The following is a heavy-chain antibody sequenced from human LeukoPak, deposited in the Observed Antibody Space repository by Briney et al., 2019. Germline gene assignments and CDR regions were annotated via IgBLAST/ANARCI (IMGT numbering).Heavy chain of an antibody. Sequence: GGSLRLSCAASGFSFSSHSMVWVRQAPGKGLEWVSSMSSSNSYIYHADSVKGRFTISRDNAKNSLYLQMNSLRVEDTAVYYCAKIASRFFYYMDVWGKGTTVTVSS. V-gene: IGHV3-21*06. CDR3: AKIASRFFYYMDV. D-gene: IGHD6-6*01. CDR1: GFSFSSHS. J-gene: IGHJ6*03. CDR2: MSSSNSYI.